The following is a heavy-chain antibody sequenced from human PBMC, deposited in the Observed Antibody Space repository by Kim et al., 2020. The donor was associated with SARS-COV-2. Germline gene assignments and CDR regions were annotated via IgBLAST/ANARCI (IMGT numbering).Heavy chain of an antibody. D-gene: IGHD3-10*01. J-gene: IGHJ5*02. CDR3: AKKTFGPSGWFHP. CDR1: TFSFSTYA. Sequence: GGSLRLSCAASTFSFSTYAISWVRQTPGKGLEWVSVISASGDYIYYAAAVKGRFIISRDNSKNTVYLQMTSLGAEDPALYYCAKKTFGPSGWFHPWGQDTLVTVSS. V-gene: IGHV3-23*01. CDR2: ISASGDYI.